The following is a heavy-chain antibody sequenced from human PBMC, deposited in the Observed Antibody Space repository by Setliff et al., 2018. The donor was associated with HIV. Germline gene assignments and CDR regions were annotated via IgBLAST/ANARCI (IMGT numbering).Heavy chain of an antibody. Sequence: PSETLSLTCTVSGSFISSGYFWGWIRQSPGKGLEWIGSIYHSGTTYYNPSLESRVTISVDRSKNQFFLRLTSVTATDTGVYYCARGSYRGSGFFVRYFDFWGQGSLVTVSS. CDR2: IYHSGTT. CDR3: ARGSYRGSGFFVRYFDF. CDR1: GSFISSGYF. V-gene: IGHV4-38-2*02. D-gene: IGHD3-3*01. J-gene: IGHJ4*02.